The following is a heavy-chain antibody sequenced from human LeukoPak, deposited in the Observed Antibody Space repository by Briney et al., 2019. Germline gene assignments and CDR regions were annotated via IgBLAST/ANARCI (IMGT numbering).Heavy chain of an antibody. J-gene: IGHJ3*02. D-gene: IGHD6-13*01. Sequence: ASVKVSCKASGYTFTSYDINWVRQATGQGLEWMGWMSPNSGNTGYAQKFQGRVTMTRNTSISTAYMELSSLRSEDTAVCYCARGRIAAAGIRDDAFDIWGQGTMVTVSS. CDR3: ARGRIAAAGIRDDAFDI. CDR2: MSPNSGNT. CDR1: GYTFTSYD. V-gene: IGHV1-8*01.